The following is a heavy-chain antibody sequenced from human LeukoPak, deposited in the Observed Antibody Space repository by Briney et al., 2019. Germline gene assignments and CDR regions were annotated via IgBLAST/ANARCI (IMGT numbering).Heavy chain of an antibody. D-gene: IGHD3-10*01. CDR1: RFTFSTYS. V-gene: IGHV3-21*04. J-gene: IGHJ3*02. Sequence: GGSLRLSCAASRFTFSTYSMNWVRQAPGKGLEWVSSISSSSTYIYYADSVKGRFTISRDNAKNSLYLQMNSLRAEDTALYYCARDWENYYGSGSKRDKSYDAFDIWGQGTMVTVSS. CDR3: ARDWENYYGSGSKRDKSYDAFDI. CDR2: ISSSSTYI.